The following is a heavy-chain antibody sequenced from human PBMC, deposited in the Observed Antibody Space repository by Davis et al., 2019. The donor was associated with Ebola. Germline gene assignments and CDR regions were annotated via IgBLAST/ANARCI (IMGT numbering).Heavy chain of an antibody. V-gene: IGHV1-24*01. CDR2: FDPEDGRT. CDR3: TKGSPREVATGSGFDI. J-gene: IGHJ3*02. CDR1: GHTLTDLS. Sequence: ASVKVSCKVSGHTLTDLSMHWVRQAPGKGLEWMGGFDPEDGRTIYAQKFQGRITMTEDTSTDTAYMELISLRSEDTAVYYCTKGSPREVATGSGFDIWGQGTIVTVS. D-gene: IGHD1-1*01.